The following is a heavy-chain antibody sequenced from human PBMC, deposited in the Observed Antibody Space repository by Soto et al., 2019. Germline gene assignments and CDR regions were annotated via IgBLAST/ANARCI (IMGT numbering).Heavy chain of an antibody. J-gene: IGHJ4*01. CDR1: AYTFTSYD. V-gene: IGHV1-8*01. D-gene: IGHD7-27*01. CDR3: ARGPRNWGVDY. Sequence: QVQLVQSGAEVKKPGASVKVSCKAAAYTFTSYDINWVRQATGQEFEWMGWMNPNNGNTAYAQKFQGRVTMTRDTSKSTAFMELSSLTSEDTAVYYCARGPRNWGVDYWGHGTLVTVSS. CDR2: MNPNNGNT.